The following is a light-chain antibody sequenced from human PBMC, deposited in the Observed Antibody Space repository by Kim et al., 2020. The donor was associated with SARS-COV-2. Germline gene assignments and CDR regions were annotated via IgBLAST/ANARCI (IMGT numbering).Light chain of an antibody. J-gene: IGLJ3*02. CDR1: NSDIGGYKS. V-gene: IGLV2-14*03. CDR3: SSYTPGTTWV. CDR2: DVS. Sequence: GQSITISRSATNSDIGGYKSASWYQQSPGKAPKLIIYDVSYRASGVSNRFSGSKPGNTASLTITVLQTEDEGDYYCSSYTPGTTWVFGGGTQLTVL.